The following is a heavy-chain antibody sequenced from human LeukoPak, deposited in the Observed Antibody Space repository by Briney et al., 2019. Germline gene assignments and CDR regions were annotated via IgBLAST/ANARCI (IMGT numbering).Heavy chain of an antibody. D-gene: IGHD4-17*01. V-gene: IGHV3-64*01. CDR3: ARVGYGDYPRMSYFDY. CDR2: ISSNGGST. CDR1: GFTFSSYA. J-gene: IGHJ4*02. Sequence: GGSLRLSCAASGFTFSSYAMHWVRQAPGKGLEYVSAISSNGGSTYYANSVKGRFTISRDNSKNTLYLQMGSLRAEDMAVYYCARVGYGDYPRMSYFDYWGQGTLVTVSS.